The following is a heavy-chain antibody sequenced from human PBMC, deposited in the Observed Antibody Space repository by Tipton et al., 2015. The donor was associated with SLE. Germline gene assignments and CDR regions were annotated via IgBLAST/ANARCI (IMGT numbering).Heavy chain of an antibody. CDR1: GFTFSNYA. CDR2: ISWDGGST. Sequence: GSLRLSCAASGFTFSNYAMIWVRQAPGKGLEWVSLISWDGGSTYYADSVKGRFTISRDNSKNSLYLQMNSLRAEDTALYYCAKDPYSSGWAYFDYWGQGTLVTVSS. J-gene: IGHJ4*02. CDR3: AKDPYSSGWAYFDY. D-gene: IGHD6-19*01. V-gene: IGHV3-43D*04.